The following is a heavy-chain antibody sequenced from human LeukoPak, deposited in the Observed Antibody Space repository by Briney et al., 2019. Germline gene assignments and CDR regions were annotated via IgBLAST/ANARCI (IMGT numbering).Heavy chain of an antibody. CDR2: ISGSGGST. CDR1: GFTFSSYG. D-gene: IGHD3-9*01. CDR3: AKDLYDILTGNIMWFDP. V-gene: IGHV3-23*01. J-gene: IGHJ5*02. Sequence: GGSLRLSCAASGFTFSSYGMSWVRQAPGKGLEWVSAISGSGGSTYYADSVKGRFTISRDNSKNTLYLQMNSLRAEDTAVYYCAKDLYDILTGNIMWFDPWGQGTLVTVSS.